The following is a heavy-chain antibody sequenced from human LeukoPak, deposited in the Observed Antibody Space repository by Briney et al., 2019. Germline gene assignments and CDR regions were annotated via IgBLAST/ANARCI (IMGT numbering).Heavy chain of an antibody. CDR2: IRQDGNEK. CDR3: ARDVYYDTNFDF. J-gene: IGHJ4*02. Sequence: GGSLRLSCAASGFTFSGYWMSWVRQAPGKGLEWVASIRQDGNEKHYVDSVKGRFTISRDNAKNSLYLQMNSLRAGDTAVYYCARDVYYDTNFDFWGQGTLVPVSS. CDR1: GFTFSGYW. D-gene: IGHD3-16*01. V-gene: IGHV3-7*01.